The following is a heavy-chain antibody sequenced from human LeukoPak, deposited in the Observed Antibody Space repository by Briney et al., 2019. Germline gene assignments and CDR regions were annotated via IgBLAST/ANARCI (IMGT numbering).Heavy chain of an antibody. J-gene: IGHJ4*02. CDR3: ARREGGLAGYFDY. CDR2: IYYSGRT. D-gene: IGHD6-13*01. V-gene: IGHV4-59*08. Sequence: SETLSLTCTVPGGSINSYYWSWIRQPPGKGLEWIGYIYYSGRTNYNPSLKSRITMSVDTSKNQFSLKLSSVTAADTAVYYCARREGGLAGYFDYWGQGTLVTVSS. CDR1: GGSINSYY.